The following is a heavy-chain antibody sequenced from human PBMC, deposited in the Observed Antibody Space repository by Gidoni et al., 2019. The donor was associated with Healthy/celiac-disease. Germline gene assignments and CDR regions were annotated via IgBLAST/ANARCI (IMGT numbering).Heavy chain of an antibody. CDR1: GGTFSSYA. D-gene: IGHD3-22*01. Sequence: QVQLVQSGAEVKKPGSSVKVSCKASGGTFSSYAISWVRQAPGQGLEWMGGIIPILGTANYAQKFQGRVTITADESTSTAYMELSSLRSEDTAVYYCARGVSYYDSSGYANLDYWGQGTLVTVSS. J-gene: IGHJ4*02. CDR2: IIPILGTA. V-gene: IGHV1-69*01. CDR3: ARGVSYYDSSGYANLDY.